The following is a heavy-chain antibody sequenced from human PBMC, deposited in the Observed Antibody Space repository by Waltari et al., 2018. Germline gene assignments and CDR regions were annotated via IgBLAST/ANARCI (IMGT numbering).Heavy chain of an antibody. Sequence: EVQLVQSGAEVKKPGESLKISCKGSGYSFTSYWIGWVRQMPGKGLEWMGRIYPGDSDTSYSPSFQGKVTISADKSSSTAYLQWSSLKASDTAMYYCARPDSGVTGTTYIDYWGQGTLVTVSS. J-gene: IGHJ4*02. CDR1: GYSFTSYW. CDR3: ARPDSGVTGTTYIDY. V-gene: IGHV5-51*03. D-gene: IGHD1-20*01. CDR2: IYPGDSDT.